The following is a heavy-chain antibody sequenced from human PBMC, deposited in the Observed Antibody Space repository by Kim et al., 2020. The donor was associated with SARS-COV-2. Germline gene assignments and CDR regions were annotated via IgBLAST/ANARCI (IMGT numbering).Heavy chain of an antibody. CDR3: TKRGGNSSWDHLY. J-gene: IGHJ4*02. D-gene: IGHD3-22*01. CDR2: IGSDGGTN. Sequence: GGSLRLSCAASGFTFSSYGMHWVRQAPGKGLEWVAGIGSDGGTNYDVYAVGGRSTITEDNSKNTHYQKNSSRGGEETAEYYWTKRGGNSSWDHLYWGQGT. V-gene: IGHV3-33*08. CDR1: GFTFSSYG.